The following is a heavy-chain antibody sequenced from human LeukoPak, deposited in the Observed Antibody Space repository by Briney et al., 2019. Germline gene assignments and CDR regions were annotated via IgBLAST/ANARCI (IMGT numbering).Heavy chain of an antibody. CDR3: ARDPLYSSLYYFDY. V-gene: IGHV3-30*03. Sequence: GGSLRLSCAASGFTFSSYGMHWVRQAPGKGLEWVAVIPYDGSNKYYADSVKGRFTISRDNSKNTLYLQMNSLRDEDTAVYFCARDPLYSSLYYFDYWGQGSLVTVSS. J-gene: IGHJ4*02. CDR1: GFTFSSYG. CDR2: IPYDGSNK. D-gene: IGHD6-6*01.